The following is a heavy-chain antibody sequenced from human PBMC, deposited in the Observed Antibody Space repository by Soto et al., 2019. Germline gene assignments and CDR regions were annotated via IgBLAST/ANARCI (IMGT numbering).Heavy chain of an antibody. J-gene: IGHJ4*02. D-gene: IGHD3-22*01. CDR1: GYIFTNHY. CDR2: INPSGGST. Sequence: ASVKVSCKASGYIFTNHYIHWVRQAPGQGLEWMGIINPSGGSTNYLQKFQGRITMTRDTSTSTVYMELSSLRSEDTAVYFCARADYYHSSGFYYDCWGQGSLVTVSS. CDR3: ARADYYHSSGFYYDC. V-gene: IGHV1-46*01.